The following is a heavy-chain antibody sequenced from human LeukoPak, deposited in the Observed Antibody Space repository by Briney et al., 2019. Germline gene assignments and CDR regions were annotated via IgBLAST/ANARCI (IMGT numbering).Heavy chain of an antibody. Sequence: ASVKVSCKASGYTFTSYYMHWVRQAPGQGLEWMGIINPSGGNTSYAQKFQGRVTMTRDMSTSTVYMELSSLRSEDTAVYYCARGVRSGREKNWFDPWGQGTLVAVSS. CDR2: INPSGGNT. CDR3: ARGVRSGREKNWFDP. V-gene: IGHV1-46*01. CDR1: GYTFTSYY. D-gene: IGHD3-3*01. J-gene: IGHJ5*02.